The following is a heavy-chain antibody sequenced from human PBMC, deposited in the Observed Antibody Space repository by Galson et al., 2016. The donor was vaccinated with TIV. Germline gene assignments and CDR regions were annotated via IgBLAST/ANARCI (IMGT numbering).Heavy chain of an antibody. CDR1: GESPSGYH. Sequence: SETLSLTCALSGESPSGYHWTWIRQAPGKGLEWIGEVSHRGRTNYNPSLESRVTISLVTSKNEFALKLTSVTAADTAVYYCARGGPNIVIVPAAGYFDSWGQGALGTVSS. V-gene: IGHV4-34*01. CDR2: VSHRGRT. D-gene: IGHD2-2*01. CDR3: ARGGPNIVIVPAAGYFDS. J-gene: IGHJ4*02.